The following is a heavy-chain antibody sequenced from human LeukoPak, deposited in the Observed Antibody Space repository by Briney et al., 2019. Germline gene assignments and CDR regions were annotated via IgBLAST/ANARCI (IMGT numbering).Heavy chain of an antibody. CDR3: ARGGTKGMVRGVMGYMDV. V-gene: IGHV4-34*01. CDR1: GGSFSGYY. D-gene: IGHD3-10*01. Sequence: SETLSLTCAVYGGSFSGYYWSWIRQPPGKGLEWIGEINHSGSTNYNPSLQSRVTISADTSENQFSLRLSSVTAADTAVYYCARGGTKGMVRGVMGYMDVWGKGTTVTVSS. J-gene: IGHJ6*03. CDR2: INHSGST.